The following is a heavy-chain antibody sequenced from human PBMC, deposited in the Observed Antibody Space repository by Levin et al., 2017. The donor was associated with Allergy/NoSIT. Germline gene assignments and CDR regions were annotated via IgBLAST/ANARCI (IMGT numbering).Heavy chain of an antibody. CDR1: GGSITNYY. V-gene: IGHV4-59*01. CDR3: TRDDRDGYDF. J-gene: IGHJ4*02. Sequence: SESLSLTCSVSGGSITNYYWSWIRQSPGKGLEWIGYIYHGGSTNYNPSLKSRLTISLDTSKNQFSLRLTSVTPADTAVYYCTRDDRDGYDFWGQGILVTVAS. D-gene: IGHD5-24*01. CDR2: IYHGGST.